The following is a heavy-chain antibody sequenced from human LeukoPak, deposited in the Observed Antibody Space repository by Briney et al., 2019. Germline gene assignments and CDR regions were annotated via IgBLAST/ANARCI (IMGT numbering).Heavy chain of an antibody. CDR3: ASGSAVAAAGAY. J-gene: IGHJ4*02. CDR2: IYYSWST. V-gene: IGHV4-59*01. Sequence: PSETLSLTCTVFGGSISSCYLSWIRQPPGKGLEWIGYIYYSWSTNYNPSLKSRVTISVDTSKNQFSLKLTSVTAAATAVYYCASGSAVAAAGAYWGQGTLVTVSS. CDR1: GGSISSCY. D-gene: IGHD6-13*01.